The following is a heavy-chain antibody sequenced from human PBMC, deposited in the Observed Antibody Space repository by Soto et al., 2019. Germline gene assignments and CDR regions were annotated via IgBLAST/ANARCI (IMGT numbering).Heavy chain of an antibody. V-gene: IGHV1-8*01. CDR2: MNPSGSNT. J-gene: IGHJ3*01. CDR3: ARYRTKVPVAFDV. D-gene: IGHD3-16*02. Sequence: QVQLVQSGAEVKKPGASVQVSCKASGLAFPIDDIIWVRQTIGQGLEFMGWMNPSGSNTGYSQKFHGRSTFTWHTPTSTAYMDLSGLRSEDTAVYYCARYRTKVPVAFDVWGQGTMVTVSS. CDR1: GLAFPIDD.